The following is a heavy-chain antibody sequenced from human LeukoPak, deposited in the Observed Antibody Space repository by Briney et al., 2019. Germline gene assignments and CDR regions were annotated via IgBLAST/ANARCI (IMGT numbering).Heavy chain of an antibody. D-gene: IGHD2-2*01. Sequence: PGRSLRLSCAASGFTFSSYAMHWVRQAPGKGLEWVAVISYDGSNKYYADSVKGRFTISRDNSKNTLYLQMNSLRAEDTAAYYCARDVSSRFDPWGQGTLVTVSS. CDR3: ARDVSSRFDP. CDR2: ISYDGSNK. J-gene: IGHJ5*02. V-gene: IGHV3-30-3*01. CDR1: GFTFSSYA.